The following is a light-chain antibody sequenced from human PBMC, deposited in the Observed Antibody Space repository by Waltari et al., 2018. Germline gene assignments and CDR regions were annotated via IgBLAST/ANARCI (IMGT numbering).Light chain of an antibody. CDR2: QDS. Sequence: SYELTQPPSVSVSPGQPASITCSGDKLGAKYACWYQQKPGQSPVLVIYQDSKRPSGIPERFSGSNSGNTATLTISGTQAMDEADYYCQAWDSSTAHVVFGGGTKLTVL. J-gene: IGLJ2*01. CDR1: KLGAKY. CDR3: QAWDSSTAHVV. V-gene: IGLV3-1*01.